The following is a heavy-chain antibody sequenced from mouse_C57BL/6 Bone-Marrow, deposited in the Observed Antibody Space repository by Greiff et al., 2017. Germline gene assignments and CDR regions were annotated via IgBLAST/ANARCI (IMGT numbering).Heavy chain of an antibody. D-gene: IGHD2-3*01. CDR2: ISSGGDYI. CDR1: GFTFSSYA. Sequence: EVQRVESGEGLVKPGGSLKLSCAASGFTFSSYAMSWVRQTPEKRLEWVAYISSGGDYIYYADTVKGRFTISRDHARNTLYLQMSSLKSEDTAMYFCTRDWVLFFDYWGQGTTLTVSS. CDR3: TRDWVLFFDY. J-gene: IGHJ2*01. V-gene: IGHV5-9-1*02.